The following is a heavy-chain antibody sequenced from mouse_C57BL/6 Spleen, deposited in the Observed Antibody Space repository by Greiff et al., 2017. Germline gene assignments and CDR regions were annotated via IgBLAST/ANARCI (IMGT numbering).Heavy chain of an antibody. CDR2: IRLKSDNYAT. J-gene: IGHJ2*01. V-gene: IGHV6-3*01. Sequence: EVPLVESGGGLVQPGGSMKLSCVASGFTFSNYWMTWVRQSPEKGLEWVAQIRLKSDNYATYYAESVKGRFTNSRDDSKSSVYLQMNNLRAEDSGISYCTPLSGDYWGQGTTLTVSS. CDR3: TPLSGDY. CDR1: GFTFSNYW.